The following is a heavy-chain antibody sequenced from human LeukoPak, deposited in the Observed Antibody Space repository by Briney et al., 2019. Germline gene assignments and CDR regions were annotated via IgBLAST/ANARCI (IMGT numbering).Heavy chain of an antibody. CDR3: AKESTIFGLVIMESLDY. V-gene: IGHV3-30*02. CDR1: GFTFSSYG. Sequence: GGSLRLSCAASGFTFSSYGMHWVRQAPGKGLEWVAVIRYDGSNRYYADSVKGRFTISRDNSKNTLYLQMNSLRAEDTAVYYCAKESTIFGLVIMESLDYWGQGTLVTVSS. CDR2: IRYDGSNR. J-gene: IGHJ4*02. D-gene: IGHD3-3*01.